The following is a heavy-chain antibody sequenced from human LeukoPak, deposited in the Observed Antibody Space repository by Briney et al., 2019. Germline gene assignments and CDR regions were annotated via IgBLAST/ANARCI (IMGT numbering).Heavy chain of an antibody. CDR2: ISYSGST. Sequence: PSETLSLTCTVSGGSISSGTYYWGWIRQPPGKGLEWIGSISYSGSTYYNPSLKSRVTISVDMSKNQFSLRLNSVTAADTAMYYCAKSGGYGLIDYWGQGTLVTVSS. CDR3: AKSGGYGLIDY. CDR1: GGSISSGTYY. J-gene: IGHJ4*02. D-gene: IGHD1-26*01. V-gene: IGHV4-39*01.